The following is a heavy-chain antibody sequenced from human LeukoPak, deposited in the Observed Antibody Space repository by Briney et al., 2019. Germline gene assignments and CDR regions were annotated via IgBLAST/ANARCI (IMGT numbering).Heavy chain of an antibody. CDR2: IGGTGGNT. CDR1: GFTFSSYA. CDR3: AKGYSSCRLHFDY. V-gene: IGHV3-23*01. J-gene: IGHJ4*02. D-gene: IGHD6-19*01. Sequence: PGGSLRLSCAASGFTFSSYAMSWVRQAPGKGLEWVTGIGGTGGNTYYADSVKGRFTISRDNSKDTLYLQMNSLRAEDTAVYYCAKGYSSCRLHFDYWGQGTLVTVSS.